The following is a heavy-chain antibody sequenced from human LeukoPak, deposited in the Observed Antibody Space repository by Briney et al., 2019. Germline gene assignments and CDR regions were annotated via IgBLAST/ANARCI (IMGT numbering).Heavy chain of an antibody. D-gene: IGHD6-19*01. V-gene: IGHV4-59*01. J-gene: IGHJ5*02. CDR3: ARGIAVAGPFDP. CDR1: IDSLTIYY. CDR2: ILYSGSN. Sequence: SETLSLTCTLSIDSLTIYYWSWIRHPPEEGVEWIGYILYSGSNIYNASLKSRVTISVDKSKNQLYLKLSSVSAADTAVYYCARGIAVAGPFDPWGQGTLVTVSS.